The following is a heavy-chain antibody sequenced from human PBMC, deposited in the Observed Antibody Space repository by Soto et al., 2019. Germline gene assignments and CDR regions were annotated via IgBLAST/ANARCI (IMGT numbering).Heavy chain of an antibody. D-gene: IGHD3-9*01. CDR1: GVTFSSSW. V-gene: IGHV3-7*03. Sequence: GGSMRLSCAASGVTFSSSWMHWVCQAQEKGQEWVADIKCDGSEKYYVDSVKGRLTISRDNAKNSLYLQVNSLRAEDMTGLNPFYYDIFTGYINVRYFDYWGQGTLVTVSS. J-gene: IGHJ4*02. CDR2: IKCDGSEK. CDR3: FYYDIFTGYINVRYFDY.